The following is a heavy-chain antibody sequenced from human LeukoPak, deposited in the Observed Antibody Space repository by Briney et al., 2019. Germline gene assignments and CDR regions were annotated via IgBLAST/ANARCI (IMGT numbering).Heavy chain of an antibody. CDR2: INHSGST. D-gene: IGHD6-19*01. CDR3: ARESQGHTSDWFNGYLHH. V-gene: IGHV4-34*01. CDR1: GGSFSGYY. J-gene: IGHJ4*02. Sequence: PSETLSLTCAVYGGSFSGYYWSWIRQPPGKGLEWIGEINHSGSTNYNPSLKSRVTISADTSKNQFFLHFYAVTPEDAAVYYCARESQGHTSDWFNGYLHHWGQGTPVTVSS.